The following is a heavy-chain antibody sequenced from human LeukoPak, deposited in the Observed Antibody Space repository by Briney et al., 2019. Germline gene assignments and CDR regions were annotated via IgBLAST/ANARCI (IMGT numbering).Heavy chain of an antibody. CDR3: ARHYRAGSDY. J-gene: IGHJ4*02. Sequence: SETLSLTCTVSGGSISSSSYYWGWIRQPPGKGLEWIGSIYYSGSTYYNPSLKSRVTISVDTSKNQFSLKLSSVTAADTAVYYCARHYRAGSDYWGQGTLVTVSS. CDR2: IYYSGST. V-gene: IGHV4-39*01. D-gene: IGHD5-24*01. CDR1: GGSISSSSYY.